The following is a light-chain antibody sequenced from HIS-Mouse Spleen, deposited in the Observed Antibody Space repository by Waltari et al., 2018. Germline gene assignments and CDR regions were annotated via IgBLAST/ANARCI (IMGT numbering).Light chain of an antibody. CDR1: SSNIGSNH. V-gene: IGLV1-47*01. CDR2: RNN. J-gene: IGLJ3*02. CDR3: AAWDDSLGGPV. Sequence: QSVLTQPPSASGTPGQRVTISCSGSSSNIGSNHVYWYQQLPGTAPKLLIYRNNPRPSGGPGRFSGTKSGTAASLAISGLRSEDEADYYCAAWDDSLGGPVFGGGTKLTAL.